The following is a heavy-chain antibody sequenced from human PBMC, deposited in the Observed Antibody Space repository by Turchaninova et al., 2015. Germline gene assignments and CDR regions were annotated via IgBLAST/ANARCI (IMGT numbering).Heavy chain of an antibody. V-gene: IGHV4-34*01. Sequence: QVPLQQWGAGLLKPSEPLSLTCAVYGGSFSGSYGSWIRHPPGKGLEWMGEINHSGSTNDNPSLKSRVTISVDTSKNQFSLKLSSVTAADTAVYYCARRVVPAANFDYWGQGTLVTVSS. CDR2: INHSGST. J-gene: IGHJ4*02. CDR3: ARRVVPAANFDY. CDR1: GGSFSGSY. D-gene: IGHD2-2*01.